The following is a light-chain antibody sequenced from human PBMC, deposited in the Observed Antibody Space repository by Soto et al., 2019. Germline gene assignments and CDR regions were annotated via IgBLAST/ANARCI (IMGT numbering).Light chain of an antibody. J-gene: IGKJ1*01. V-gene: IGKV1-5*01. CDR3: PQYNSYSWT. CDR1: QTIFNW. CDR2: DAS. Sequence: DIQMTQSPSTLSASVGDRVTITCRASQTIFNWLAWYKRKPVRAPNLLIYDASSLQSGVPSTFSGSGSGTEFTITIRSIQPCDFATYYCPQYNSYSWTLCQGTKVEIK.